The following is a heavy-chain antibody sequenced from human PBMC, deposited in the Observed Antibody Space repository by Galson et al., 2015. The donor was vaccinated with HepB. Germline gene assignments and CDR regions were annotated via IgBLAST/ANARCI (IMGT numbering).Heavy chain of an antibody. V-gene: IGHV4-34*01. Sequence: TLSLTCAVYGGSLSNNYWSWIRQPPGKGLEWIGEISHSGSTKYNPSLKSQVTISLDTSKNQFSLKLSSVTAADTAVYYCATGAWSIAEAATGFQHWGQGTLVTVSS. CDR3: ATGAWSIAEAATGFQH. CDR1: GGSLSNNY. J-gene: IGHJ1*01. D-gene: IGHD6-19*01. CDR2: ISHSGST.